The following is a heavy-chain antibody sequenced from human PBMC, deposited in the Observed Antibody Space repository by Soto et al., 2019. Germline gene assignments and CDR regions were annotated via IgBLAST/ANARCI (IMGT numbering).Heavy chain of an antibody. D-gene: IGHD1-26*01. CDR3: ATFGIVGASSFDY. V-gene: IGHV4-59*01. CDR2: IYYNGST. J-gene: IGHJ4*02. Sequence: SETLSLTCAVYCGSFIGYYWGWIRQPPGKGLEWIGNIYYNGSTNYNPSLKSRVTISVDTSKNQFSLMLSSVTAADTAVYYCATFGIVGASSFDYWGQGTLVTVS. CDR1: CGSFIGYY.